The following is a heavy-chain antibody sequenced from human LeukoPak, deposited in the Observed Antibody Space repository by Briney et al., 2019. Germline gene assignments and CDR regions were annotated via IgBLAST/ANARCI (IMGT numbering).Heavy chain of an antibody. CDR2: ISGSGGST. V-gene: IGHV3-23*01. CDR3: AIDYDSSDY. J-gene: IGHJ4*02. CDR1: GFTFGNYA. D-gene: IGHD3-22*01. Sequence: PGGSLRLSCAASGFTFGNYAMNWVRQAPGKGLEWVSAISGSGGSTYYADSVKGRFTISRDNSKNTLYLQMNSLRAEDTAVYYCAIDYDSSDYWGQGTLVTVSS.